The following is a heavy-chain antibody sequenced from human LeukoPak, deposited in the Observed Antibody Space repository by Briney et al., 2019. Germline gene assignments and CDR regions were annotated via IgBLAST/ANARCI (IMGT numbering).Heavy chain of an antibody. CDR2: TNWNGGST. Sequence: GGSLRLSCVASGFTFDDYGMGWVRQVPGKGLEWVSGTNWNGGSTGYADSVKGRFTISRDNAKNSLYRQMNSMRAEETDFYYCARGTEVNFVSSIYYSYWGQGTRVTVSP. D-gene: IGHD3-22*01. CDR1: GFTFDDYG. V-gene: IGHV3-20*04. J-gene: IGHJ4*02. CDR3: ARGTEVNFVSSIYYSY.